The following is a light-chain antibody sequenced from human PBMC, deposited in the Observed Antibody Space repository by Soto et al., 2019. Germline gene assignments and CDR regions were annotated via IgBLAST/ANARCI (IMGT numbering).Light chain of an antibody. CDR2: GVS. V-gene: IGLV2-14*01. Sequence: QSVLTQPASVSGSPGQSITISCTGTSSDVGSYNYVSWYQQHPGKAPKLMIYGVSDRPSGISCRFSGSKSGNTASLTISGLQTEDEADYYCSSYTSSGTLFGTGTKVTVL. CDR3: SSYTSSGTL. CDR1: SSDVGSYNY. J-gene: IGLJ1*01.